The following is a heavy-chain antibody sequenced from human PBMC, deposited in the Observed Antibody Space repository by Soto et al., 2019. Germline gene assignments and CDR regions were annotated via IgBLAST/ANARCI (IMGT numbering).Heavy chain of an antibody. V-gene: IGHV1-69*02. CDR1: GGTFSTYI. D-gene: IGHD1-26*01. Sequence: QVQLVQSGAEVKKPGSSAKVSCKASGGTFSTYIINWVRQAPGQGLEWMGRIIPVLGLANYAQKFQGRVTITADKSTSTAYMDLSSLRSEDTAMYYCTRGSGGGFDDWGQGTLVTVSS. CDR2: IIPVLGLA. J-gene: IGHJ4*02. CDR3: TRGSGGGFDD.